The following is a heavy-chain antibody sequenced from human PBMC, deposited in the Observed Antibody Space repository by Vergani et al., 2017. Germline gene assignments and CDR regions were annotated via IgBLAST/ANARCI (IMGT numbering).Heavy chain of an antibody. V-gene: IGHV4-38-2*01. CDR3: ARGYYYDSSGYYYLDS. Sequence: QVQLQESGPGLVKPSETLSLTCAVSGYSISSGYYWGWIRQPPGKGLEWIGSIYHSGSTYYNPSLKSRVTISVDTSKNQFSLKLSSVTAADTAVYYCARGYYYDSSGYYYLDSWGQGTLVTVSS. D-gene: IGHD3-22*01. J-gene: IGHJ4*02. CDR2: IYHSGST. CDR1: GYSISSGYY.